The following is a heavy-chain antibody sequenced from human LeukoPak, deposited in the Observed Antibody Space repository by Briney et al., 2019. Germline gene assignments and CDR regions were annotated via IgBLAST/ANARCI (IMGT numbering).Heavy chain of an antibody. J-gene: IGHJ4*02. D-gene: IGHD5-18*01. CDR2: INSDGSST. V-gene: IGHV3-74*01. CDR1: GFTFSSYW. Sequence: GGALRLSRAAPGFTFSSYWVHWGRQAPGKGLVWVSRINSDGSSTSYADSVKGRFTISRDNAKNTLYLQMNSLRAEDTAVYYCARIRGTYGYSLDYWGQGTLVTVSS. CDR3: ARIRGTYGYSLDY.